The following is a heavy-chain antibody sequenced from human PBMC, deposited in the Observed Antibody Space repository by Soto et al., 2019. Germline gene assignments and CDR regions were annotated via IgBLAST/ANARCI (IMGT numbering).Heavy chain of an antibody. Sequence: SETLSLTCTVSGGSISSYYWSWIRQPPGKGLEWIGYIYYSGSTNYNPSLKSRGTISVDTSKNQFSLKLSSVTAADTAVYYCAGVFIAADGWFDPWGQGTLVTVAS. CDR2: IYYSGST. CDR1: GGSISSYY. J-gene: IGHJ5*02. D-gene: IGHD6-13*01. V-gene: IGHV4-59*01. CDR3: AGVFIAADGWFDP.